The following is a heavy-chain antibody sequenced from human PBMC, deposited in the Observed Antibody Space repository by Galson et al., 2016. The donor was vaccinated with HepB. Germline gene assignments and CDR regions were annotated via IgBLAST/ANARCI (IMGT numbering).Heavy chain of an antibody. J-gene: IGHJ4*02. D-gene: IGHD5-24*01. CDR1: GFTFSDYT. V-gene: IGHV3-23*01. Sequence: SLRLSCAASGFTFSDYTMTWVRQAAGRGLEWVSSLRYGDGSIRYSDGSDDTTYYADSVKGRFTISRDNSKSTLYLQMDSLRAEDTAVYYCAKVVQPRSIDMALDDWGQGTLVTVSS. CDR3: AKVVQPRSIDMALDD. CDR2: LRYGDGSIRYSDGSDDTT.